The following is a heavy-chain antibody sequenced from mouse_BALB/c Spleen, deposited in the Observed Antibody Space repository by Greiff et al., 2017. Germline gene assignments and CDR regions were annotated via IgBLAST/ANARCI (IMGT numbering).Heavy chain of an antibody. CDR3: ARGGTLMVTDY. CDR1: GFTFSSYT. Sequence: EVMLVESGGGLVQPGGSLKLSCAASGFTFSSYTMSWVRQTPEKRLEWVASISSGGSTYYPDSVKGGFTISRDNARNILYLQMSSLRSEDTAMYYCARGGTLMVTDYWGQGTTLTVSS. CDR2: ISSGGST. V-gene: IGHV5-6-5*01. J-gene: IGHJ2*01. D-gene: IGHD2-2*01.